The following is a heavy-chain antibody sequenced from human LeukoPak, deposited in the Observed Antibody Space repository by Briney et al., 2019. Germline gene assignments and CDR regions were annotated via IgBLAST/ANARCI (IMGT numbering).Heavy chain of an antibody. V-gene: IGHV4-30-2*01. Sequence: SETLSLTCTVSGGSVSSGGYSWSWIRQPPGKGLEWIGYIYHSGSTYYNPSLKSRVTISVDRSKNQFSLKLSSVTAADTAVYYCASGNYDDAFDIWGQGTMVTVSS. CDR1: GGSVSSGGYS. CDR2: IYHSGST. J-gene: IGHJ3*02. D-gene: IGHD4-11*01. CDR3: ASGNYDDAFDI.